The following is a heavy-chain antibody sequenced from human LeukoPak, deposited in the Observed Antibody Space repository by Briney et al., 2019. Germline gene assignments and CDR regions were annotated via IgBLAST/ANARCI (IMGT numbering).Heavy chain of an antibody. CDR2: LWYDGANK. CDR1: GFTFSNYG. V-gene: IGHV3-33*01. J-gene: IGHJ4*02. CDR3: ARDPSGSWNDVGTFDS. Sequence: PPGGSLRLSCAASGFTFSNYGMHWVRPAPGKGLEGVALLWYDGANKNYADSVKGRFTISRDNSKNTVYLQMTSLRAEDTALYYCARDPSGSWNDVGTFDSWGQGTLVSVSS. D-gene: IGHD1-1*01.